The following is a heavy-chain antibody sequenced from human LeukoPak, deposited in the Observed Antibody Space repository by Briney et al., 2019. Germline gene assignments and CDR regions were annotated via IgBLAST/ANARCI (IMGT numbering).Heavy chain of an antibody. D-gene: IGHD1-1*01. CDR3: AKDGLRRRAPNYYFDY. V-gene: IGHV4-34*01. Sequence: TETLSLTCAVYGGSFSGYYWSWIRQPPGKGLEWIGEINHSGSTNYNPSLKSRVTISVDTSKNQFSLKLSSVTAADTAVYYCAKDGLRRRAPNYYFDYWGQGTLVTVSS. CDR1: GGSFSGYY. J-gene: IGHJ4*02. CDR2: INHSGST.